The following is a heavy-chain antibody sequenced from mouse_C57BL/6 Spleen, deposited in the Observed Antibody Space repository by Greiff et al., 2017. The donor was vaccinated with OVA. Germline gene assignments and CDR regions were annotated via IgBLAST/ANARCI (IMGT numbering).Heavy chain of an antibody. V-gene: IGHV2-5*01. CDR1: GFSLTSYG. D-gene: IGHD2-1*01. CDR3: DKENYGNANAMDY. CDR2: IWRGGST. J-gene: IGHJ4*01. Sequence: QVQLQQSGPGLVQPSQSLSITCTVSGFSLTSYGVHWVRQSPGKGLEWLGVIWRGGSTDYNAALMSRLSITKNNAKSQVFFKMSSLQADDTAIYYCDKENYGNANAMDYWGQGTSVTVSS.